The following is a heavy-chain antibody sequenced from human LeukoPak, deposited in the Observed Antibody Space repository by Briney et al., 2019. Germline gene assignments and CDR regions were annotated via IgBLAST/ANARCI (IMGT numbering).Heavy chain of an antibody. J-gene: IGHJ4*02. CDR2: MSGSGVYT. Sequence: GGSLRPSCAASGFSFRSYAMNWVRQAPGKGLGWVAGMSGSGVYTYSADSVKGRFTISRDNSKNTLHLQMNSLRAEDTAVYYCAKDQTYYSDYWGQGTLVTVSS. V-gene: IGHV3-23*01. CDR1: GFSFRSYA. CDR3: AKDQTYYSDY.